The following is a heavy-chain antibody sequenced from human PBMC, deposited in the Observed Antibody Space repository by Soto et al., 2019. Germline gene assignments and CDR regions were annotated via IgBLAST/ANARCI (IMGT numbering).Heavy chain of an antibody. D-gene: IGHD2-2*01. CDR1: GLTFNNDW. V-gene: IGHV3-74*01. J-gene: IGHJ4*02. Sequence: GGSLRLSCAASGLTFNNDWMHWVRQAPGKGLVWVSRISGVGSSTDYADSVKGRFTISRDNSKNTLYLQMNSLRAEDTAVYYCAKDPSVQYQLPDYWGQGTLVTVSS. CDR3: AKDPSVQYQLPDY. CDR2: ISGVGSST.